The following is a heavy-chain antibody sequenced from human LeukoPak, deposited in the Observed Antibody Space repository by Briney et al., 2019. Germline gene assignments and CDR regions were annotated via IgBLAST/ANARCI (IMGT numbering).Heavy chain of an antibody. D-gene: IGHD5-24*01. J-gene: IGHJ4*02. CDR2: ISGSGGGT. CDR3: ATSRRDGYNFDY. Sequence: PGGSLRLSCAASGFTFSSYAMSWVRQAPGKGLEWVSAISGSGGGTYYADSVKGRFTISRDNSKNTLYLQMNSLGAEDTAVYYCATSRRDGYNFDYWGQGTLVTVSS. V-gene: IGHV3-23*01. CDR1: GFTFSSYA.